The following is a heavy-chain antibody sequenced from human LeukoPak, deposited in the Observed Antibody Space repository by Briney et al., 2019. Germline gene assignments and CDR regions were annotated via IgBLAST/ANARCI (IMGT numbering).Heavy chain of an antibody. Sequence: ASVKVPCKASGGTFISYTISWVRQAPGQGLEWMGRIIPILGIANYAQKFQGRVTITADKSTSTAYMELSSLRSEDTAVYYCARQRLTGTYYFDYWGQGTLVTVSS. D-gene: IGHD1-7*01. J-gene: IGHJ4*02. V-gene: IGHV1-69*02. CDR3: ARQRLTGTYYFDY. CDR1: GGTFISYT. CDR2: IIPILGIA.